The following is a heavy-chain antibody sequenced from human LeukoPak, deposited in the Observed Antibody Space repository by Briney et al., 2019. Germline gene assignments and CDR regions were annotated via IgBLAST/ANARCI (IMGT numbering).Heavy chain of an antibody. CDR2: FDPEDGET. V-gene: IGHV1-24*01. D-gene: IGHD3-3*01. CDR1: GAILIELS. Sequence: ASVKVSCKVSGAILIELSIHWVRQSPGKGLEWMGGFDPEDGETIYAQKFQGRVTMTEDTSTDTAYMELSSLRSEDTAVYYCATAGRITNFGVAPYDFDYWGQGTLVTVSS. J-gene: IGHJ4*02. CDR3: ATAGRITNFGVAPYDFDY.